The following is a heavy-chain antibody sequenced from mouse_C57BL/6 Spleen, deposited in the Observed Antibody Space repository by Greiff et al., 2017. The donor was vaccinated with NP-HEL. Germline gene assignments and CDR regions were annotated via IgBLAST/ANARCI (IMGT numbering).Heavy chain of an antibody. V-gene: IGHV8-12*01. CDR1: GFSLSTSGMG. Sequence: QVQLKESGPGILQSSQTLSLTCSFSGFSLSTSGMGVSWIRQPSGKGLEWLAHIYWDDDKRYNPSLKSRLTISKDTSRNQVFLKITSVDTADTATYYCARRAYYGSSHWYFDVWGTGTTVTVSS. CDR3: ARRAYYGSSHWYFDV. D-gene: IGHD1-1*01. CDR2: IYWDDDK. J-gene: IGHJ1*03.